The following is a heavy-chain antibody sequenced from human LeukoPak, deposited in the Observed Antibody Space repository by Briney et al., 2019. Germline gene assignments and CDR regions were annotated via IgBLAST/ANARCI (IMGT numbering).Heavy chain of an antibody. CDR2: IRSKAYGGTT. D-gene: IGHD3-16*01. Sequence: GGSLRLSCAASGFTFDDYGMSWVRQAPGKGLEWVGFIRSKAYGGTTEYAASVKGRFTISRDDSKSIAYLQMNSLKTEDTAVYYCTREFMITSDYWGQGTLVTVSS. CDR1: GFTFDDYG. V-gene: IGHV3-49*04. J-gene: IGHJ4*02. CDR3: TREFMITSDY.